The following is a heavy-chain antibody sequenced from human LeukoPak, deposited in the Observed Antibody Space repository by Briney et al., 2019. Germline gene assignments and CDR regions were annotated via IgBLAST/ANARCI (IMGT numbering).Heavy chain of an antibody. CDR2: FDPEDGET. CDR3: ARVFRPVLYDSSGYYFDY. V-gene: IGHV1-24*01. Sequence: ASAKVSCKVSGYTLTELSMHWVRQAPGKGLEWMGGFDPEDGETIYAQKFQGRVTMTEDTSTDTAYMELSSLRSEDTAVYYCARVFRPVLYDSSGYYFDYWGQGTLVTVSS. J-gene: IGHJ4*02. D-gene: IGHD3-22*01. CDR1: GYTLTELS.